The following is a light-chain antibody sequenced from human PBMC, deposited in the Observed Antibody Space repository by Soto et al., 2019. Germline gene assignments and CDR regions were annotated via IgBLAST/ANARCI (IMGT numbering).Light chain of an antibody. CDR3: QKYSSVLV. J-gene: IGKJ3*01. CDR2: AAS. CDR1: QGIRSF. Sequence: DIQMTQSPTSLSVSVGDRVTITCRASQGIRSFLAWYQQKPGQAPKLLIYAASTLPSGIPSRFSGSGSGTYFTLTINSLQPEDVATYSCQKYSSVLVFGPGTKVEIK. V-gene: IGKV1-27*01.